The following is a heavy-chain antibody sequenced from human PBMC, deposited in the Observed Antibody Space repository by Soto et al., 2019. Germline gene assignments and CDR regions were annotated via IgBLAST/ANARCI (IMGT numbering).Heavy chain of an antibody. J-gene: IGHJ4*02. V-gene: IGHV3-23*01. CDR1: GFTFSSHA. Sequence: GGSLRLSCIGSGFTFSSHAVTWVRQAPGKGLEWVSTISGSGGNTYDAESVKGRFATSRDNSMNTLYLQLNSLRAEDTAVYYCATPAGDTSTWYSPSYDYWGQGTLVTVSS. CDR2: ISGSGGNT. CDR3: ATPAGDTSTWYSPSYDY. D-gene: IGHD2-15*01.